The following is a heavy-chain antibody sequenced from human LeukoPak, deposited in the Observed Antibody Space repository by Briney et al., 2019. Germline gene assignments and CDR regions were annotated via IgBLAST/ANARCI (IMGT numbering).Heavy chain of an antibody. CDR1: GGSISSGSYY. Sequence: TSETLSLTCTVSGGSISSGSYYWSWIRQPAGKGLEWIGRIYTSGSTTYNSSLKSRVTTSLDTSKNHFSLRLSSVTAADTAVYYCARDREVGATGYYFDYWGQGTLVTVSS. V-gene: IGHV4-61*02. D-gene: IGHD1-26*01. CDR2: IYTSGST. CDR3: ARDREVGATGYYFDY. J-gene: IGHJ4*02.